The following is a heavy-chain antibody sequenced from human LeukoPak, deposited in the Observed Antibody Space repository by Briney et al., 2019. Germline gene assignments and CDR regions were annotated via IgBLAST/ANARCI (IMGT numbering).Heavy chain of an antibody. J-gene: IGHJ6*02. CDR3: ARDLHYYAAMDV. Sequence: GGSLRLSCEASGFTFSAYAVTWVRQAPGKGLEWVSSIGSDNKPHYSESVKGRFAISRDNSKNTLFLQLNSLRAEDTALYYCARDLHYYAAMDVSGQGTTVTVSS. CDR1: GFTFSAYA. CDR2: IGSDNKP. D-gene: IGHD3-10*01. V-gene: IGHV3-23*01.